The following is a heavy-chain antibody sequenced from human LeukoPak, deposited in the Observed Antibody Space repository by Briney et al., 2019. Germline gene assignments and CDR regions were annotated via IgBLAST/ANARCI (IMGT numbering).Heavy chain of an antibody. Sequence: GESLKISCKGSGYSFTSYWIGWVRQMPGKGLEWMGIIYPGDSDTRYSPSFQGQVTISADKSISTAYLQWSSLKASDTAMYYCARPHCTNGVYYYFDYWGQGTLVTVSS. J-gene: IGHJ4*02. CDR1: GYSFTSYW. CDR2: IYPGDSDT. CDR3: ARPHCTNGVYYYFDY. V-gene: IGHV5-51*01. D-gene: IGHD2-8*01.